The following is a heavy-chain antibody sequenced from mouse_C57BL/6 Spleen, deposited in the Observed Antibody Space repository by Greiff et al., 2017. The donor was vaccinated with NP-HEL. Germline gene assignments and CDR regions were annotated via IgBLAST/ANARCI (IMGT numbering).Heavy chain of an antibody. J-gene: IGHJ4*01. CDR2: IDPSDSYT. V-gene: IGHV1-50*01. CDR3: ARRITTVVAKYAMDY. D-gene: IGHD1-1*01. Sequence: VQLQQPGAELVKPGASVKLSCKASGYTFTSYWMQWVKQRPGQGLEWIGEIDPSDSYTNYNQKFKGKATLTVDTSSSTAYMQLSSLTSEDSAVYYCARRITTVVAKYAMDYWGQGTSVTVSS. CDR1: GYTFTSYW.